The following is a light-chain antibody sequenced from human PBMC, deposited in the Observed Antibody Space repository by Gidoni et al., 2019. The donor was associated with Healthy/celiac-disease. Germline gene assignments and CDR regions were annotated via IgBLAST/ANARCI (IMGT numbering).Light chain of an antibody. V-gene: IGKV1-9*01. J-gene: IGKJ4*01. Sequence: IQLPQSPSSLSASVGDRVTITCRASQGISSYLAWYQQKPGKAPKLLIYAASTLQSGVPSRFSGSGAGTDFTLTSSSLQHEDVATYYWQQLNSYPRTFGGGTKVEIK. CDR1: QGISSY. CDR3: QQLNSYPRT. CDR2: AAS.